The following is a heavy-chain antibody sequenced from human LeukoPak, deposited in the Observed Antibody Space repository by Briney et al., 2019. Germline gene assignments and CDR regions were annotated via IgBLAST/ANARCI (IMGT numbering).Heavy chain of an antibody. CDR2: IYHSGST. V-gene: IGHV4-38-2*02. CDR3: ASSEGFGNGDY. Sequence: SETLSLTCTVSGYSISSGYYWGWIRQPPRKGLEWIGSIYHSGSTYYNPSLKSRVTISVDTSKNQFSLKLSSVTAADTAVYYCASSEGFGNGDYWGQGTLVTVSS. D-gene: IGHD3-10*01. J-gene: IGHJ4*02. CDR1: GYSISSGYY.